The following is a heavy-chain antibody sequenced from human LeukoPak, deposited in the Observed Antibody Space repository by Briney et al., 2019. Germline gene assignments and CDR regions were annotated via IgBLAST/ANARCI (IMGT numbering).Heavy chain of an antibody. Sequence: GGSLRLSCAASGFTFSNAWMSWVRQAPGKGLEWVSSISSSSSYIYYADSVKGRFTISRDNAKNSLYLQMNSLRAEDTAVYYCARVGITYYYDSSGYNDYWGQGTLVTVSS. CDR3: ARVGITYYYDSSGYNDY. CDR1: GFTFSNAW. V-gene: IGHV3-21*01. J-gene: IGHJ4*02. CDR2: ISSSSSYI. D-gene: IGHD3-22*01.